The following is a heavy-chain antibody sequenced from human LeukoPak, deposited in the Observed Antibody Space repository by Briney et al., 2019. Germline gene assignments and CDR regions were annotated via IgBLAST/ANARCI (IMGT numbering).Heavy chain of an antibody. CDR3: AAEGRYCSSTSRFDNPQPFDY. D-gene: IGHD2-2*01. CDR1: GGSISSYY. V-gene: IGHV4-59*01. J-gene: IGHJ4*02. Sequence: PSETLSLTCTVSGGSISSYYWSWIRQPPGKGLEWIGYIYYSGSTNYNPSLKSRVTISVDTSKNQFSLKLSSVTAADTAVYYCAAEGRYCSSTSRFDNPQPFDYWGQGTLVTVSS. CDR2: IYYSGST.